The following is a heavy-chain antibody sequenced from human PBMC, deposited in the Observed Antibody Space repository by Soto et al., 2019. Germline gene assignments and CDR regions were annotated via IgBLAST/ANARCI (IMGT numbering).Heavy chain of an antibody. CDR1: GFTFSSYA. CDR3: ARGTIVARQHLDY. Sequence: GGSLRLSCAASGFTFSSYAMHWARQAPGKGLEWVTVISIRGGDEYCAEYVRGRFTISRDDSKNKLYLQMDSLRFEDTALFYCARGTIVARQHLDYWGQGTLVTVSS. V-gene: IGHV3-30*03. CDR2: ISIRGGDE. J-gene: IGHJ4*02. D-gene: IGHD6-6*01.